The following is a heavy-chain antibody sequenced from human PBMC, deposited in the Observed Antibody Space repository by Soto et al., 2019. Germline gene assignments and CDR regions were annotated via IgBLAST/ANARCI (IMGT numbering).Heavy chain of an antibody. Sequence: EVQLLESGGGLVQPGESLRLSCAASGFTFSSYAMRWVRQAPGKGLEWVSVISGSDDSTYYADSVKGRFTISRDNSKNKLYLQMNSLRAEDTAVYYCAKRSSSSTFDYWGQGTLVTVSS. CDR2: ISGSDDST. J-gene: IGHJ4*02. CDR1: GFTFSSYA. D-gene: IGHD6-6*01. CDR3: AKRSSSSTFDY. V-gene: IGHV3-23*01.